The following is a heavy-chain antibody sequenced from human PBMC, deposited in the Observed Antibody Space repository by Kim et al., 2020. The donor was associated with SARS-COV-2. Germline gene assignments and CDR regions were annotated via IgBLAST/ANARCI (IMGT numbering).Heavy chain of an antibody. J-gene: IGHJ4*01. CDR2: ISYDGSNK. V-gene: IGHV3-30*18. D-gene: IGHD6-6*01. CDR3: AKSLVLRRKREQLGVDY. Sequence: GGSLRLSCAASGFTFSSYGMHWVRQAPGKGLEWVAVISYDGSNKYYADSVKGRFTISRDNSKNTLYLQMNSLRAEDTAVYYCAKSLVLRRKREQLGVDY. CDR1: GFTFSSYG.